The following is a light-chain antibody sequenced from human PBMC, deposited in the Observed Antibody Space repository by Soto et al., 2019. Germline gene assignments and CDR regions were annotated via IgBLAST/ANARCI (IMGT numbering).Light chain of an antibody. J-gene: IGKJ4*01. CDR3: QQTNSVPLT. CDR1: QDISNY. CDR2: TAS. Sequence: DIQMTQSPSSVSASVGDRVTITCRASQDISNYLAWYQQKPGKAPNILIYTASSLQSGVPSKFSGSRSGTDFTLTISSLQPEDFATYYCQQTNSVPLTFGGGTKVEIK. V-gene: IGKV1-12*01.